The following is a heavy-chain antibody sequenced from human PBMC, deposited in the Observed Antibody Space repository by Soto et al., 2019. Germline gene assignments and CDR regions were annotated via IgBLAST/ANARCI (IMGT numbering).Heavy chain of an antibody. CDR3: ARTVDDYGMDV. CDR1: GGSVSSGSYY. CDR2: IYYSEST. J-gene: IGHJ6*02. Sequence: SETLSLTCTVSGGSVSSGSYYWSWIRQPPGKGLEWIGYIYYSESTYYNPSLKSRVTISVDTSKNQFSLKLSSVTAADTAVYYCARTVDDYGMDVWGQGTTVTVSS. V-gene: IGHV4-39*01. D-gene: IGHD4-17*01.